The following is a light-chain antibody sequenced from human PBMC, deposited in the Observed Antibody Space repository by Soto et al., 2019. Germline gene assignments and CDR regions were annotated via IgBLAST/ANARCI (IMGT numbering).Light chain of an antibody. CDR2: GAS. J-gene: IGKJ4*01. CDR1: QSVSSSY. Sequence: ENLLTQSPGTLSLSPGERATLSCRAVQSVSSSYLAWYQQKPGQTPRLLIYGASTRAAGIPARFSGSGSGTEFTLTITSLQSEDFAVYYCQHYYNHAPQLTFGGGTKVDIK. V-gene: IGKV3D-7*01. CDR3: QHYYNHAPQLT.